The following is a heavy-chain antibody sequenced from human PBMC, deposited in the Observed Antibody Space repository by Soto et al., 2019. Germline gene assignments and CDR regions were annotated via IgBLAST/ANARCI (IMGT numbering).Heavy chain of an antibody. CDR2: IYWDDDK. J-gene: IGHJ4*02. CDR3: AHRVFDVFWSGYYPYFDY. CDR1: GFSLSTSGVG. Sequence: QITLKESGPTLVKPTQTLTLTCTFSGFSLSTSGVGVGWIRQPPGKALEWLALIYWDDDKRYSPSLKSRLTITKDTSKNQVVLTMTNMDPVDTATYYCAHRVFDVFWSGYYPYFDYWGQGTLVTVSS. D-gene: IGHD3-3*01. V-gene: IGHV2-5*02.